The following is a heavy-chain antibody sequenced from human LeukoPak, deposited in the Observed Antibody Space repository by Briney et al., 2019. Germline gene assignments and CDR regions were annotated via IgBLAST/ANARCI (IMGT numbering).Heavy chain of an antibody. V-gene: IGHV3-21*06. CDR1: GFTFSNYT. CDR2: ISSSSRYI. Sequence: GGSLRLSCAASGFTFSNYTMNWVRQPPGKGLEWVSSISSSSRYIYYADSVKGRFTISRDNAKNSLFLQVNSLRAEDTAVCYCARDSYPYSSSTWGWFDPWGQGALVTVSS. CDR3: ARDSYPYSSSTWGWFDP. D-gene: IGHD6-6*01. J-gene: IGHJ5*02.